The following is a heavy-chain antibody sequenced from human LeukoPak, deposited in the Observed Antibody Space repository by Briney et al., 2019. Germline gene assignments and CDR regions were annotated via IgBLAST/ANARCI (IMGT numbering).Heavy chain of an antibody. CDR1: GFSFRSYW. V-gene: IGHV3-7*04. Sequence: GGSLRLSCAASGFSFRSYWMDWVRQAPGKGLEWVANIKHDGIEKYFVDSVKGRFAISRDNAKNLLFLQMNNLRAEDTAVYYCARAVDTALHGWGQGTLVTVSS. D-gene: IGHD5-18*01. CDR3: ARAVDTALHG. CDR2: IKHDGIEK. J-gene: IGHJ4*02.